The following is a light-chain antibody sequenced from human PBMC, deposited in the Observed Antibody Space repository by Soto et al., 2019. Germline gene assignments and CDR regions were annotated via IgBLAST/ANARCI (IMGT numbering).Light chain of an antibody. Sequence: DMQMAQGPCAHSASGGVRVTITCRASQSVNKWLAWFQQKPGKVPKLLIFDASTLQTGVPSRFGGGGSGTEFTLTISSLQTDDFAPYYCLQFNTLPWTFGQGT. CDR1: QSVNKW. J-gene: IGKJ1*01. V-gene: IGKV1-5*01. CDR3: LQFNTLPWT. CDR2: DAS.